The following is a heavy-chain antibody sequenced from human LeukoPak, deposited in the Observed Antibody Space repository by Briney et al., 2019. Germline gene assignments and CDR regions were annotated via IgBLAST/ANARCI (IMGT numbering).Heavy chain of an antibody. CDR2: ISSSSSYI. J-gene: IGHJ5*02. CDR1: GSTFSSYS. D-gene: IGHD3-3*01. Sequence: GGSLRLSCAASGSTFSSYSMNWVRQAPGKGLEWVSSISSSSSYIYYADSVKGRFTISRDNAKNSLYLQMNSLRAEDTAVYYCARDNPPPTYYDFWSGKDNWFDPWGQGTLVTVSS. CDR3: ARDNPPPTYYDFWSGKDNWFDP. V-gene: IGHV3-21*01.